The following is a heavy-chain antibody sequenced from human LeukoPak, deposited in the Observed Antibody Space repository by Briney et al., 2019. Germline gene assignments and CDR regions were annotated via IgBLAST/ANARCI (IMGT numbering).Heavy chain of an antibody. CDR1: GFTFSNYG. Sequence: PGGSLRLSCAASGFTFSNYGMHWVRQAPGKGLEWVAVISYDESNTYYGESVKGRFTISRDNSKNTLYLQMNTLRPEDTAMYHCANALSYGYKSMFEYWGQGTLVTVSS. CDR3: ANALSYGYKSMFEY. CDR2: ISYDESNT. V-gene: IGHV3-30*18. D-gene: IGHD3-10*01. J-gene: IGHJ4*02.